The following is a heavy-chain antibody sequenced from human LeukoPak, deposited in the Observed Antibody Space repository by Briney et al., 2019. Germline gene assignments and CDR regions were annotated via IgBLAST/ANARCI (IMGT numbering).Heavy chain of an antibody. J-gene: IGHJ6*03. Sequence: GASVTVSCKASGYIFSSYGISWVRRAPGQGLEWMGWISAYNDNTHYAQSFQGRVTMTRDTSTSTAYMELGSLRSDDTALYYCARVRGDVERYHYYYMDLWGDGSTVTVSS. CDR1: GYIFSSYG. D-gene: IGHD5-24*01. V-gene: IGHV1-18*01. CDR2: ISAYNDNT. CDR3: ARVRGDVERYHYYYMDL.